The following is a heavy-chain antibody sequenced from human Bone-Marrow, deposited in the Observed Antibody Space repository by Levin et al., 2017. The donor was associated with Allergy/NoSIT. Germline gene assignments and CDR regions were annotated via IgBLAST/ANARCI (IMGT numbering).Heavy chain of an antibody. CDR2: ISDGGTVD. CDR1: GFNFRKYG. V-gene: IGHV3-30*18. Sequence: GGSLRLSCEASGFNFRKYGIHWVRQAPGKGLEWVAVISDGGTVDYYADFVKGRFTISRDNSKNTMYMQMDNLRDDDTAVYYCAKEGEGTVSVMGRYAFEIWGQGTKVIVSP. J-gene: IGHJ3*02. D-gene: IGHD3-16*02. CDR3: AKEGEGTVSVMGRYAFEI.